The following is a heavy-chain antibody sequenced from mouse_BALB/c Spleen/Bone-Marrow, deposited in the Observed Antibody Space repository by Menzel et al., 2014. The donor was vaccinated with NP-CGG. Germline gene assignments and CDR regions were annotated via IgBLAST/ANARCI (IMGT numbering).Heavy chain of an antibody. CDR1: GYTFTSYT. V-gene: IGHV1-4*01. J-gene: IGHJ3*01. CDR3: ARERNWDPFAY. CDR2: IIPSSGYT. D-gene: IGHD4-1*01. Sequence: VQRVESGAELARPGASVKMSCKASGYTFTSYTMHWVKQRLGQGLEWIGYIIPSSGYTNYNQEFKDKATLTADKSSSTAYMQLSSLTSEDSAVYYCARERNWDPFAYWGQGTLVNVSA.